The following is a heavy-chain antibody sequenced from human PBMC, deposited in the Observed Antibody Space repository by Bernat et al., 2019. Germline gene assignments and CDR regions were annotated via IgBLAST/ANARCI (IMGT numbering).Heavy chain of an antibody. CDR3: ARQSRQWLVLGAFDI. CDR1: GFTFSSYG. V-gene: IGHV3-30*03. Sequence: QVQLVESGGGVVQPGRSLRLSCAASGFTFSSYGMHWVRQAPGKGLEWVAVISYDGSNKYYADSVKGRFTISRDNSKNTLYLQMNSLRAEDTAVYYCARQSRQWLVLGAFDIWGQGTMVTVSS. CDR2: ISYDGSNK. D-gene: IGHD6-19*01. J-gene: IGHJ3*02.